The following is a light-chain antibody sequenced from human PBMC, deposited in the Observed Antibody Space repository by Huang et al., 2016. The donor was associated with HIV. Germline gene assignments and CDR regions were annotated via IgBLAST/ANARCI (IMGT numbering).Light chain of an antibody. J-gene: IGKJ1*01. CDR3: QQHNTWPRT. Sequence: EIVMTQSPATLSVSPGERATLSCRASQSVGSNLAWYQQGRGQAPRLRIYAASTRASGIPARFSGSGSGTEFTLTVSSLQSEDFAVYYCQQHNTWPRTFGQGTRV. CDR2: AAS. CDR1: QSVGSN. V-gene: IGKV3-15*01.